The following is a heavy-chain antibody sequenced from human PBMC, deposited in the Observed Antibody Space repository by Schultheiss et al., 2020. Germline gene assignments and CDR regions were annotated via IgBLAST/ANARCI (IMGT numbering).Heavy chain of an antibody. V-gene: IGHV4-30-2*05. CDR1: GGSISSGGYS. CDR3: ARQEFYDSSGYYYYGMDV. Sequence: SQTLSLTCTVSGGSISSGGYSWSWIRQPPGKGLEWIGYIYYSGSTNYNPSLKSRVTISVDTSKNQFSLKLSSVTAADTAVYYCARQEFYDSSGYYYYGMDVWGQGTTVTVSS. J-gene: IGHJ6*02. CDR2: IYYSGST. D-gene: IGHD3-22*01.